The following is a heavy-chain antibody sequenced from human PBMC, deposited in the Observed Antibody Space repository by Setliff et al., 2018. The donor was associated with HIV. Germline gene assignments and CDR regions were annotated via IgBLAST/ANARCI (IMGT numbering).Heavy chain of an antibody. CDR2: SIPIFGSA. CDR3: ASKGDYYTSKTLDS. Sequence: GASVKVSCKAPGGTFSGYAFSWVRQAPGQGFEWMGGSIPIFGSADYAQKFQGRVTISADESTSTVYLELSSLTSDDTAMYYCASKGDYYTSKTLDSWGQGTLVTVSS. V-gene: IGHV1-69*13. CDR1: GGTFSGYA. D-gene: IGHD3-10*01. J-gene: IGHJ4*02.